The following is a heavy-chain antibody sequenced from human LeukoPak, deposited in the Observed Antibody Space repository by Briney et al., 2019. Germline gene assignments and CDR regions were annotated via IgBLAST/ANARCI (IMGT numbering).Heavy chain of an antibody. Sequence: GGSLRLSCAASGFTFSGSAMHWVRQASGKGLEWVGRIRSKANSYATAYAASVKGRFTISRDDSKTTAYLQMNSLKTEDTAVYYCTRVRQLVGFDYWGQGTLVTVSS. V-gene: IGHV3-73*01. CDR2: IRSKANSYAT. CDR1: GFTFSGSA. J-gene: IGHJ4*02. D-gene: IGHD6-6*01. CDR3: TRVRQLVGFDY.